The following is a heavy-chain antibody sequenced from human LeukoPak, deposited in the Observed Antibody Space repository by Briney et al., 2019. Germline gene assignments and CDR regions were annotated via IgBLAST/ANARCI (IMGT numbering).Heavy chain of an antibody. CDR2: IYHSGST. CDR1: GGSFSGYY. V-gene: IGHV4-34*01. CDR3: ARGSGSDAFDI. Sequence: PSETLSLTCAVYGGSFSGYYWSWIRQPPGKGLEWIGYIYHSGSTYYNPSLKSRVTISVDRSKNQFSLKLSSVTAADTAVYYCARGSGSDAFDIWGQGTMVTVSS. J-gene: IGHJ3*02. D-gene: IGHD3-10*01.